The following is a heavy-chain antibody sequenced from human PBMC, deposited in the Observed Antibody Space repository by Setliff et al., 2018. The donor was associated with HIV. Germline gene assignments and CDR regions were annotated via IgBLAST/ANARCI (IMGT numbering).Heavy chain of an antibody. CDR3: AAQYLREDDAFDI. CDR1: GFTVSGNY. V-gene: IGHV3-66*02. CDR2: IYRGGNR. J-gene: IGHJ3*02. Sequence: PGGSLRLSCAASGFTVSGNYLNWVRQAPGKGLVWVSVIYRGGNRNYADSVKGRFTISRDISKNTLYLQMNSLTSEDTAVYYCAAQYLREDDAFDIWGQGTMVTVSS.